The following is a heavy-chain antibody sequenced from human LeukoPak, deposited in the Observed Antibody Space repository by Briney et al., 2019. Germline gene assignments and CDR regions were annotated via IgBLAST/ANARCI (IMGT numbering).Heavy chain of an antibody. CDR3: ARRTPYYDILTGYYKGDYFDY. CDR2: IRYDGSNK. D-gene: IGHD3-9*01. CDR1: GFTFSSYG. Sequence: GGSLRLSCAASGFTFSSYGMHWVRQAPGKGLEWVAFIRYDGSNKYYADSVKGRFTISRDNSKNTLYLQMNSLRAEDTAVYYCARRTPYYDILTGYYKGDYFDYWGQGTLVTVSP. J-gene: IGHJ4*02. V-gene: IGHV3-30*02.